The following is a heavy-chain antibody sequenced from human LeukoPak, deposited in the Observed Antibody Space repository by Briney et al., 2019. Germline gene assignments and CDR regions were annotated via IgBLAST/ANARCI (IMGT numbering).Heavy chain of an antibody. J-gene: IGHJ5*02. CDR2: IYYSGST. V-gene: IGHV4-39*07. CDR3: ARDVEGKGWFDP. Sequence: SETLSLTCTVSGGSISSSSYYWGWIRQPPGKGLEWIGSIYYSGSTYYNPSLKSRVTISVDTSKNQFSLKLSSVTAADTAVYYCARDVEGKGWFDPWGQGTLVTVSS. D-gene: IGHD2-21*01. CDR1: GGSISSSSYY.